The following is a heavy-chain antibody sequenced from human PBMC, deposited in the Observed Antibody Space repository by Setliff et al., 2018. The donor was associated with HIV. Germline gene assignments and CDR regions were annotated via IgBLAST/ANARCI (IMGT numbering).Heavy chain of an antibody. V-gene: IGHV1-69*13. CDR3: ARGGNYYDSSGGFDY. D-gene: IGHD3-22*01. J-gene: IGHJ4*02. CDR2: TIPIFGTA. CDR1: GSTFSSNA. Sequence: SVKVSRKASGSTFSSNAISWVRQAPGQGLEWMGGTIPIFGTANYAQKFQGRVTITADESTSTAYMELSSLRSEDTAVYYCARGGNYYDSSGGFDYWGQGTLVTVSS.